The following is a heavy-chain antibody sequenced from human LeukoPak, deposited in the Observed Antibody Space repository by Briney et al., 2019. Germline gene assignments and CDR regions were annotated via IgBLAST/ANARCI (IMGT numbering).Heavy chain of an antibody. CDR3: AVIAAALPGWVDY. CDR1: GYTFTSYA. Sequence: ASVKVSCKASGYTFTSYAMNWVRQAPGQGLEWMGIINPSGGSTSYAQKFQGRVTMTRDTSTSTVYMELSSLRSEDTAVYYCAVIAAALPGWVDYWGQGTLVTVSS. V-gene: IGHV1-46*01. D-gene: IGHD6-13*01. J-gene: IGHJ4*02. CDR2: INPSGGST.